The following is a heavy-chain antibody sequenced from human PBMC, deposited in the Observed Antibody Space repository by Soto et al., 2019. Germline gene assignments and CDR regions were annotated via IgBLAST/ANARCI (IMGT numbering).Heavy chain of an antibody. D-gene: IGHD3-16*01. Sequence: ASVKVSCKASGYTFTSYGISWVRQAPGQGLEWMGWISAYNGNTNYAQKLQGRVTMTTDTSTSTAYMELRSLRSDDTAVYYCAREFFPYYDYVWGFDAFDIWGQGTMVTV. CDR2: ISAYNGNT. J-gene: IGHJ3*02. V-gene: IGHV1-18*01. CDR1: GYTFTSYG. CDR3: AREFFPYYDYVWGFDAFDI.